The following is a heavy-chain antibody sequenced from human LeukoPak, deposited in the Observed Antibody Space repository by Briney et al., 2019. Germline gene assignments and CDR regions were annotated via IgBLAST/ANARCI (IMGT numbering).Heavy chain of an antibody. CDR1: GYSISSGYY. CDR2: INHSGST. D-gene: IGHD2-15*01. V-gene: IGHV4-38-2*02. Sequence: SETLSLTCTVSGYSISSGYYWGWIRQPPGKGLEWIGDINHSGSTNYNPSLKSRVTISVDTSKNQFSLKLSSVTAADTAVYYCATEWWLDLWGRGTLVTVSS. J-gene: IGHJ2*01. CDR3: ATEWWLDL.